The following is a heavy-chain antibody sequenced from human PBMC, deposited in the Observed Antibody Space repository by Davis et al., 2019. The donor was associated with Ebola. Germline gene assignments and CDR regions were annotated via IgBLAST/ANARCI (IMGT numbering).Heavy chain of an antibody. CDR2: IYPSDSDT. J-gene: IGHJ4*02. V-gene: IGHV5-51*01. D-gene: IGHD6-13*01. CDR3: ARGATSWYIDDY. Sequence: GESLKISCKASGYNFATYWIAWVRQMPGKGLEWMGLIYPSDSDTKYTPSFQGQVTISADKSISTAYLQWSSLKASDTAMYYCARGATSWYIDDYWGQGTLVTVSS. CDR1: GYNFATYW.